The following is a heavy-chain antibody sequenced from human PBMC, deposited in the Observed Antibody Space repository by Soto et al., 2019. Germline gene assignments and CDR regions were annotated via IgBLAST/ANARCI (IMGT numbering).Heavy chain of an antibody. Sequence: ASVKVSCKASGYTFTSYAMHLVRQAPGQRLEWMGWINAGNGNTKYSQKFQGRVTITRDTSASTAYMELSSLRSEDTAVYYCARARENYYVSEKRSTVYYYYGMDVWGQGTTVTVSS. CDR3: ARARENYYVSEKRSTVYYYYGMDV. V-gene: IGHV1-3*01. D-gene: IGHD3-10*01. J-gene: IGHJ6*02. CDR1: GYTFTSYA. CDR2: INAGNGNT.